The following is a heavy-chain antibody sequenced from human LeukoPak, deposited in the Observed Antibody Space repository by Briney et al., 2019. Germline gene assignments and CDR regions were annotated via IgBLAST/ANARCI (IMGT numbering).Heavy chain of an antibody. D-gene: IGHD4-17*01. J-gene: IGHJ5*02. Sequence: ASVKVSCKASGYTFTGYYMHWVRQAPRQGLEWIGRINPNSGGTNYAQKFQGRVTMTRDTSISTAYMELSRLRSDDTAVYYCARGADYGDDGGWFDPWGQGTLVTVSS. V-gene: IGHV1-2*06. CDR1: GYTFTGYY. CDR2: INPNSGGT. CDR3: ARGADYGDDGGWFDP.